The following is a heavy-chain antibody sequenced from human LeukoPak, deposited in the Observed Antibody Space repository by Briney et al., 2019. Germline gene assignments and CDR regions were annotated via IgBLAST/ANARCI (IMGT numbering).Heavy chain of an antibody. CDR3: ARAGRDGYNYADY. CDR1: GFTFSNYW. CDR2: INTDGNIT. J-gene: IGHJ4*02. Sequence: GGSLRLSCAASGFTFSNYWMHWVRQAPGKGPVWVSRINTDGNITTYADSVKGRFSISRDNAKNALYLQMNSLRAEDTAVYYCARAGRDGYNYADYWGQGTLVTVSS. D-gene: IGHD5-24*01. V-gene: IGHV3-74*01.